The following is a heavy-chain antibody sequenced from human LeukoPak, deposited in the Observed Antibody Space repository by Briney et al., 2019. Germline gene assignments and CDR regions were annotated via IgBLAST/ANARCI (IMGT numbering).Heavy chain of an antibody. V-gene: IGHV3-15*01. Sequence: GGSLRLSCAASGFTFSNAWMSWDRQAPGKGLEWVGRIKSKTDGGTTDYAAPVKGRFTISRDDSKNTLYLQMNSLKTEDTAVYYCTTDRGSVAGTVTDYWGQGTLVTVSS. CDR2: IKSKTDGGTT. CDR3: TTDRGSVAGTVTDY. D-gene: IGHD6-19*01. J-gene: IGHJ4*02. CDR1: GFTFSNAW.